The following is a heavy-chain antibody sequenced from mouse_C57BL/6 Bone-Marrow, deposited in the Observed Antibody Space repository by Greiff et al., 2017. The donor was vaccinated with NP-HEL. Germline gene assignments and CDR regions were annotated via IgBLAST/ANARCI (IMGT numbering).Heavy chain of an antibody. V-gene: IGHV1-81*01. CDR1: GYTFTSYG. D-gene: IGHD1-1*01. J-gene: IGHJ2*01. Sequence: QVQLKESGAELARPGASVKLSCKASGYTFTSYGISWVKQRTGQGLEWIGEIYPRSGNTYYNEKFKGKATLTADKSSSTAYMELRSLTSEDSAVYFCARDYDGSSTFDYWGQGTTLTVSS. CDR3: ARDYDGSSTFDY. CDR2: IYPRSGNT.